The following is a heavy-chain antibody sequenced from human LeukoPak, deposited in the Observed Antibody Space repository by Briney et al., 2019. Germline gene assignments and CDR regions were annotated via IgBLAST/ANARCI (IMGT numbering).Heavy chain of an antibody. CDR2: INSDGSTT. Sequence: GGSLRLSCAASGFTFSSYWMHWVRQAPGKGLVWVSRINSDGSTTRYADSVKGRFTISRDNAKNTLYLQMNSLRDEDTAVYYCARHPEVGATLDYWGQGTLVTVSS. J-gene: IGHJ4*02. D-gene: IGHD1-26*01. V-gene: IGHV3-74*01. CDR3: ARHPEVGATLDY. CDR1: GFTFSSYW.